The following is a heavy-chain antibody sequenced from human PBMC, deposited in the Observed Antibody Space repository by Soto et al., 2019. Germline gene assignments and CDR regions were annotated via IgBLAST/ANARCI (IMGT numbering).Heavy chain of an antibody. CDR3: ARDQSYGDYADNDAFDI. V-gene: IGHV3-7*05. J-gene: IGHJ3*02. Sequence: GSLRLSCAASGFTFSSYWMSWVRQAPGKGLEWVANIKQDGSEKYYVDSVKGRFTISRDNARNSLYLQMNRLRAEETAVYYCARDQSYGDYADNDAFDIWGQGTMVTVSS. CDR2: IKQDGSEK. D-gene: IGHD4-17*01. CDR1: GFTFSSYW.